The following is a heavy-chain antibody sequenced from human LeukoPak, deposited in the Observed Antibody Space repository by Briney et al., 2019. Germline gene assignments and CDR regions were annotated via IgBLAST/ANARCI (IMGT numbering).Heavy chain of an antibody. D-gene: IGHD3-9*01. CDR3: AREAYDILTGYYTSWFDP. CDR2: IIPIFGTA. V-gene: IGHV1-69*06. Sequence: GASVKVSCKASGGTFSSYAISWVRQAPGQGLEWMGGIIPIFGTANYAQKFQGRVTITADRSTSTAYMEMSSLRSEDTAVYSCAREAYDILTGYYTSWFDPWGQGTMVTVS. CDR1: GGTFSSYA. J-gene: IGHJ5*02.